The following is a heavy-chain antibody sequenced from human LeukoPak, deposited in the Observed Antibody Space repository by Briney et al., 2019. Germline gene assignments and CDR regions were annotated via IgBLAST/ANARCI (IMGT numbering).Heavy chain of an antibody. CDR1: GLTFSTYW. CDR2: INSDGSST. CDR3: ASSKYSASHVDY. J-gene: IGHJ4*02. D-gene: IGHD1-26*01. Sequence: GGSLTLSCAPSGLTFSTYWMHWVRQAPGKGLVWVLRINSDGSSTTYADSVKGRFTISRDNAKNTLYLQMNRLTAEDTALYYCASSKYSASHVDYCGQGTLVTVSS. V-gene: IGHV3-74*01.